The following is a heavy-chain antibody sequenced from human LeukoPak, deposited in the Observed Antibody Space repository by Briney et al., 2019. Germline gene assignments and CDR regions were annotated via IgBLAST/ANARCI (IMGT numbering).Heavy chain of an antibody. J-gene: IGHJ4*02. V-gene: IGHV3-30*18. Sequence: PGRSLRLSCVASGFTFSNYGMHWVRQAPGKGLEWVAVISYDETNKYYTESVKGRFTISRDRSKNMLYLQMNSLRVEDTAVYYCTQDVSNGYRSVNFDYWGQGILVTVSS. CDR1: GFTFSNYG. D-gene: IGHD6-19*01. CDR3: TQDVSNGYRSVNFDY. CDR2: ISYDETNK.